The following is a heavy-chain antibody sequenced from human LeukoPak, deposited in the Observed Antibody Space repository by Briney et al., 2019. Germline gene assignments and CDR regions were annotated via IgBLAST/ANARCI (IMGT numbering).Heavy chain of an antibody. CDR1: GYTFTGYY. Sequence: EASVKVSCKASGYTFTGYYMHWVRQAPGQGLEWMGWINPNSGGTNYAQKFQGRVTMTRDTSISTAYMELSSLRSDDTAVYYCARDSGSNYDYWGQGTLVTVSS. CDR2: INPNSGGT. CDR3: ARDSGSNYDY. D-gene: IGHD4-11*01. J-gene: IGHJ4*02. V-gene: IGHV1-2*02.